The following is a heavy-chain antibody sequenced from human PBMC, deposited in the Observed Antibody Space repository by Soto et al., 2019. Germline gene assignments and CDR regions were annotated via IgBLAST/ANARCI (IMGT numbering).Heavy chain of an antibody. CDR1: GDSVSSNSAA. CDR2: TYYRPKWYN. Sequence: QVQLQQSGPGLVKPSQTLSLTCAISGDSVSSNSAAWNWIRQSPSRSLEWLGRTYYRPKWYNDYAVTVKSRIALNQDTAKHRFSLQQNTVSPEDTAVYYCAREPLRTVIRGRSTPFDYWGQGTLVTVFS. J-gene: IGHJ4*02. CDR3: AREPLRTVIRGRSTPFDY. D-gene: IGHD3-10*01. V-gene: IGHV6-1*01.